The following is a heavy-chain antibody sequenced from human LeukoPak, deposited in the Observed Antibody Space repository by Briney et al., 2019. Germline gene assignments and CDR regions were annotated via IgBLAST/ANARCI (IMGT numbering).Heavy chain of an antibody. CDR3: ARDPHIAVAGH. CDR1: GFTFSSYA. Sequence: GGSLRLSCAASGFTFSSYAMSWVRQAPGKGLGWVSVIYSGGSTYYADSVKGRFTISRDNSKNTLYLQMNSLRAEDTAVYYCARDPHIAVAGHWGQGTLVTVSS. CDR2: IYSGGST. D-gene: IGHD6-19*01. J-gene: IGHJ4*02. V-gene: IGHV3-53*01.